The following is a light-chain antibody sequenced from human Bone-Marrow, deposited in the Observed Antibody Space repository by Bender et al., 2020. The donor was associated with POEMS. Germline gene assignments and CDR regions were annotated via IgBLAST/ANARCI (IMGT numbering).Light chain of an antibody. Sequence: QSVLTQPPSASGTPGQRVTISCSVTSSNIGHNYVCWYQQLPGAAPKLLIYGNNQRPSGVPDRFSGSKSGTSASLAIGGLRSEDGADYYCAVWDDSLNGWVFGGGTKLTVL. J-gene: IGLJ3*02. CDR1: SSNIGHNY. CDR2: GNN. CDR3: AVWDDSLNGWV. V-gene: IGLV1-47*01.